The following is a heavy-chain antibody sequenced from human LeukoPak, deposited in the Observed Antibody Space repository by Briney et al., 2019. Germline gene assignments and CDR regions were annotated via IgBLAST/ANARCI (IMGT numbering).Heavy chain of an antibody. Sequence: SETLSLTCIVSGGSISSYYWSWIRQPAGKGLEWIGRIYSSGSANYNLSLKSQVSMSVDTSKNQFSLKLSSVTAADTAVYYCARRLLTGDLDYWGQGTLVTVSS. CDR1: GGSISSYY. V-gene: IGHV4-4*07. D-gene: IGHD7-27*01. CDR3: ARRLLTGDLDY. CDR2: IYSSGSA. J-gene: IGHJ4*02.